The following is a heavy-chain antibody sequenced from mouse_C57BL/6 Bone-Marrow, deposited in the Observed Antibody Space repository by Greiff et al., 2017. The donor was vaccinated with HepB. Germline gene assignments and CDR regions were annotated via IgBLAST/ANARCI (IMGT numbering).Heavy chain of an antibody. V-gene: IGHV1-22*01. D-gene: IGHD1-1*02. J-gene: IGHJ4*01. CDR2: INPNNGGT. CDR3: ARRGHYGYAMDY. CDR1: GYTFTDYN. Sequence: VQLKESGPELVKPGASVKMSCKASGYTFTDYNMHWVKQSHGKSLEWIGYINPNNGGTSYNQKFKGNATLTVNKSSSTAYMELRSLTSEDSAVYYCARRGHYGYAMDYWGQGTSVTVSS.